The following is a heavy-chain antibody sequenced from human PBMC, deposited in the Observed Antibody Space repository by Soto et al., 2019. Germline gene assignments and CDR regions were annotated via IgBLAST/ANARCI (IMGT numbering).Heavy chain of an antibody. D-gene: IGHD2-2*01. CDR2: IIPIFGTA. Sequence: GASVKVSCKASGGTFSSYAISWVRQAPGQGLEWMGRIIPIFGTANYAQKFQGRVTITADESTSTAYMELSSLRSEDTAVYYCARFSAYCSSTSCYPSAFDIWGQGTMVTVSS. V-gene: IGHV1-69*13. J-gene: IGHJ3*02. CDR1: GGTFSSYA. CDR3: ARFSAYCSSTSCYPSAFDI.